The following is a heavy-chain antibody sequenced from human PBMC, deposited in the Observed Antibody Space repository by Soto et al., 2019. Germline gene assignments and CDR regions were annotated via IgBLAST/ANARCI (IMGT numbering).Heavy chain of an antibody. CDR1: GFTFSSYG. CDR2: IWYDGSNK. Sequence: QVQLVESGGGVVQPGRSLRLSCAASGFTFSSYGMHWVRQAPGKGLEWVAVIWYDGSNKYYADSVKGRFTISRDNSKNTLYLQMNSLRAEDTAVYYCARGVDILTGYFVGGVDYWGQGTLVTVSS. D-gene: IGHD3-9*01. V-gene: IGHV3-33*01. J-gene: IGHJ4*02. CDR3: ARGVDILTGYFVGGVDY.